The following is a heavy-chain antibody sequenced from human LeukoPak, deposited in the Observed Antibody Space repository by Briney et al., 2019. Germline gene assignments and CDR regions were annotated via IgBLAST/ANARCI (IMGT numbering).Heavy chain of an antibody. CDR3: ARVDEYYDIYY. J-gene: IGHJ4*02. Sequence: SETLSLTCAVYGGSFSGYYWSWIRQPPGKGLEWIGEINHSGSTNYNPSLKSRVTISVDTSKNQFSLKLSSVTAADTAVYYCARVDEYYDIYYWGQGTLVTVSS. CDR1: GGSFSGYY. D-gene: IGHD3-9*01. CDR2: INHSGST. V-gene: IGHV4-34*01.